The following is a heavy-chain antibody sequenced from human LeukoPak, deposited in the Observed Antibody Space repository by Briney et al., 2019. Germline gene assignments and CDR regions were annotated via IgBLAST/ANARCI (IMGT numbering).Heavy chain of an antibody. CDR3: ARGIAVGAFDI. CDR1: GYIFTSYG. D-gene: IGHD6-19*01. J-gene: IGHJ3*02. Sequence: ASVKVSCKASGYIFTSYGISWVRQAPGQGLEWMGWISGDNGKTKYAQKFQGRVTMTTDTSTSTAYMELRSLRSDDTAVYYCARGIAVGAFDIWGQGTMVTVSS. CDR2: ISGDNGKT. V-gene: IGHV1-18*01.